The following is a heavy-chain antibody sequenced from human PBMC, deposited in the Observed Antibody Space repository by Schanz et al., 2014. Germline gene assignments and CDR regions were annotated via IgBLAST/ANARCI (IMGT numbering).Heavy chain of an antibody. CDR3: ARDLTVDTGYVVHYYYYGMDV. CDR1: GDTFSKYN. D-gene: IGHD5-12*01. Sequence: QVQLVQSGPEVKKPGSSVKVSCQAFGDTFSKYNIMWVRQVPGQGLEWMGRIIPSLGLAKYEQKFQDKVTIAADTSTTTAYMELSGLRSEDTAVYYCARDLTVDTGYVVHYYYYGMDVWGQGTTVTVSS. CDR2: IIPSLGLA. V-gene: IGHV1-69*08. J-gene: IGHJ6*02.